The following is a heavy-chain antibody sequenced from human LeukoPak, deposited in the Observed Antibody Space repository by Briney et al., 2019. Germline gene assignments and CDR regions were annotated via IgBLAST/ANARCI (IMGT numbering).Heavy chain of an antibody. V-gene: IGHV4-31*03. Sequence: PSETLSLTCSVSGGSISSDDYCWNWIRQHPGKGLEWIGYIYYSGSTYYNPSLKSRVALSVDTSKNQFSLKLSSLTAADAAVYYCAKSREEIRGLDAFDIWGQGTMVTVSS. CDR2: IYYSGST. D-gene: IGHD5-24*01. CDR3: AKSREEIRGLDAFDI. J-gene: IGHJ3*02. CDR1: GGSISSDDYC.